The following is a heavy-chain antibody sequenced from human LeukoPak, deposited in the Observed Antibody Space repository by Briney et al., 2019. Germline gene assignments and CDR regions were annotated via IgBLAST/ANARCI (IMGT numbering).Heavy chain of an antibody. CDR1: GGSISSYY. V-gene: IGHV4-4*09. D-gene: IGHD3-10*01. CDR2: IYTSGIT. Sequence: PSGTLSLTCTVSGGSISSYYWSWIRQPPGKGLEWIGRIYTSGITDYNPPLKSRVTISLDTSKNQFSLNLTSVTAADTAVYYFARGRGAITQEAFDYWGQGTLVTVSS. J-gene: IGHJ4*02. CDR3: ARGRGAITQEAFDY.